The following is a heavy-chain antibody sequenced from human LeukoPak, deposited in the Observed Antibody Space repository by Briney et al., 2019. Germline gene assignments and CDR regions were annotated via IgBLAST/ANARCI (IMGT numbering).Heavy chain of an antibody. Sequence: GGSLRLSCAASGFTFSSYAMSWVRQAPGKGLEWVSAISGSGGSTYYADSVKGRFTISRDNSKNTLYLQMNSLRAEDTAVYSCAKERKVRTTIFGVVSYFDYWGQGTLVTVSS. CDR1: GFTFSSYA. CDR3: AKERKVRTTIFGVVSYFDY. CDR2: ISGSGGST. V-gene: IGHV3-23*01. D-gene: IGHD3-3*01. J-gene: IGHJ4*02.